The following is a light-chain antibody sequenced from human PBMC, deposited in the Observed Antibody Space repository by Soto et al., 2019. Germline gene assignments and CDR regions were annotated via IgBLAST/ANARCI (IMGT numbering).Light chain of an antibody. J-gene: IGKJ3*01. CDR2: AAS. Sequence: DIQMTQSPSSVSASVGDRVTITCRASQGISNWLAWYQQKPGKAPSLLIHAASSLQSGVPSRFSGSGYGTYFTLTISSLQPEDFATYLCQQANSLPVTFGPGTKVDIK. CDR1: QGISNW. V-gene: IGKV1-12*01. CDR3: QQANSLPVT.